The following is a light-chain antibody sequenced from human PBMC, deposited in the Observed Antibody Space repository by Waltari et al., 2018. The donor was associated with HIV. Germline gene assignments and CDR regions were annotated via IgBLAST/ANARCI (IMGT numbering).Light chain of an antibody. CDR1: NIGSRD. J-gene: IGLJ1*01. CDR3: QVWDSGSDHV. CDR2: HDD. Sequence: KITCGGKNIGSRDVHWYQQKPGQAPILVIYHDDDRPSGIPERFSGSNSDNTATLTINRVEVGDEADYYCQVWDSGSDHVFGSGTTVTVL. V-gene: IGLV3-21*01.